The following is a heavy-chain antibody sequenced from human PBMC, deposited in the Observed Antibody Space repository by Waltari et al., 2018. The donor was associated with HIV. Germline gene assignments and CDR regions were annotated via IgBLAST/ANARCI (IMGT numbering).Heavy chain of an antibody. CDR3: ARGPGRSLDY. V-gene: IGHV7-4-1*02. Sequence: QVQLVQSGSELRKPGASVEVSCKASGYTLTKYAMNWVRQAPGQGLEWVGWINTKTGNPTYAQGFTGRFVFSLDTSVSTTYLQISSLKAEDTAVYYCARGPGRSLDYWGQGTLVTVSS. J-gene: IGHJ4*02. CDR2: INTKTGNP. D-gene: IGHD3-10*01. CDR1: GYTLTKYA.